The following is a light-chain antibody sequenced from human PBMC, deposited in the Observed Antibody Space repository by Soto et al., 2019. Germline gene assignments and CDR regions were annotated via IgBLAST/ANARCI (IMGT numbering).Light chain of an antibody. Sequence: QSALTQPASVSGSPGQSITISCTGTSSDVGGYNYVSWYQQHPGKAPKLIIYEVNNRPSGVSNRFSGSKSGNTASLTISGLQAEDEADYYCAAWDDSLNGVVFGGGTKLTVL. CDR1: SSDVGGYNY. J-gene: IGLJ2*01. V-gene: IGLV2-14*01. CDR2: EVN. CDR3: AAWDDSLNGVV.